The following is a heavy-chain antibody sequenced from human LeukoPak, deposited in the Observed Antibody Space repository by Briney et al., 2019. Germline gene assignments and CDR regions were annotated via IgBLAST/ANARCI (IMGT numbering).Heavy chain of an antibody. CDR3: ARVPYSSGWYFSYMDV. CDR2: IYYSGST. CDR1: GGSISSSSYY. V-gene: IGHV4-39*01. J-gene: IGHJ6*03. D-gene: IGHD6-19*01. Sequence: PSETLSLTCTVSGGSISSSSYYWGWIRQPPGKGLEWIGSIYYSGSTYYNPSLKSRVTISVDTSKNQFSLKLSSVTAADTAVYYCARVPYSSGWYFSYMDVWGKGTTVTISS.